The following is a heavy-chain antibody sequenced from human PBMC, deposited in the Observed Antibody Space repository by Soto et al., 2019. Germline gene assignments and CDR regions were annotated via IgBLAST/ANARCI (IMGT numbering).Heavy chain of an antibody. CDR3: ARDLTAAGRRIMGY. V-gene: IGHV3-23*01. D-gene: IGHD6-13*01. CDR2: ISGSGGST. CDR1: GFTFISYW. J-gene: IGHJ4*02. Sequence: PGGSLRLSCAAPGFTFISYWMRWVRQAPGKGLEWVSGISGSGGSTYHADSVKGRFTISKDNSKNTLYLQMNSLRGEDTAEYYCARDLTAAGRRIMGYWGQGTLVTVSS.